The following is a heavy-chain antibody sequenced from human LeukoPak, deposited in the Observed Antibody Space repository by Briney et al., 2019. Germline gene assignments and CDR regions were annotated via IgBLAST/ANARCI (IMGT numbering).Heavy chain of an antibody. Sequence: GGSLRLSCAASGFTFSSYSMNWVRQAPGKGPEWVSYISSSSSTIYYADSVKGRFTISRDNAKNSLYLQMNSLRAEDAAVYYCASILTYGSGSMLSYYYYMDVWGKGTTVTISS. J-gene: IGHJ6*03. CDR1: GFTFSSYS. CDR3: ASILTYGSGSMLSYYYYMDV. V-gene: IGHV3-48*01. CDR2: ISSSSSTI. D-gene: IGHD3-10*01.